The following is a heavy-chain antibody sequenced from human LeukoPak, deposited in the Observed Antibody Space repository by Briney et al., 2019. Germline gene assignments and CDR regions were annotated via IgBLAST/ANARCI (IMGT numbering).Heavy chain of an antibody. D-gene: IGHD6-13*01. V-gene: IGHV5-51*01. Sequence: KNGESLKISCKGSGYSFTSYWISWVRQMPGKGLEWMGSFYPGDSSTKYSPSFQGQVTISADKSISTAYLQWRSLKASDTAMYYCARRFSTSWYFDYWGQGALVTVSS. J-gene: IGHJ4*02. CDR2: FYPGDSST. CDR1: GYSFTSYW. CDR3: ARRFSTSWYFDY.